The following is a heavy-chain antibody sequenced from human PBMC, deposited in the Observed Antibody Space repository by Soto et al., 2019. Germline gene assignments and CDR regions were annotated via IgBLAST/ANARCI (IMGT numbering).Heavy chain of an antibody. CDR2: IRGTAT. CDR1: GFSFSSFA. Sequence: EVQLLESGGTLVQPGESLRLSCEVSGFSFSSFAMNWVRQAPGEGLEWVSSIRGTATSDADSVKGRFTISRDNSKNTVYLQLTTLRGEDTGVYYCANCAVLMTTAGGWCNLFDPWGQGTLVIVSS. J-gene: IGHJ5*02. D-gene: IGHD2-21*01. V-gene: IGHV3-23*01. CDR3: ANCAVLMTTAGGWCNLFDP.